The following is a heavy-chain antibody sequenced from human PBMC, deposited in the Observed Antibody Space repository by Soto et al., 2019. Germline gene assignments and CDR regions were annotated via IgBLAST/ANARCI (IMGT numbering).Heavy chain of an antibody. V-gene: IGHV1-2*02. CDR2: INPKFGDT. D-gene: IGHD3-10*02. CDR3: ARNMDYYYGRGSGDGHGV. CDR1: GYTFTAYY. Sequence: QVQLVQSGAEVKEPGDSVRVSCEASGYTFTAYYIHWVRQAPGQGLEWMGWINPKFGDTTYAQDLQGRVSMPRDMSTSTVYMELSRLTADDTAIYYCARNMDYYYGRGSGDGHGVWGQGTTVTVFS. J-gene: IGHJ6*02.